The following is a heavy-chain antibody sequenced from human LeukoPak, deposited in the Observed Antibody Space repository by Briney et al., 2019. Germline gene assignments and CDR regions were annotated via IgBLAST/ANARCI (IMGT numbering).Heavy chain of an antibody. J-gene: IGHJ4*02. CDR3: ARGRSPYYDFWSGYHRNKYFDY. V-gene: IGHV4-34*01. CDR1: GGSFSGYY. Sequence: PSETLSLTCAAYGGSFSGYYWSWIRQPPGKGLEWIGEIKHSGSTNYNPSLKSRVTISVDTSKNQFSLKLSSVTAADTAVYYCARGRSPYYDFWSGYHRNKYFDYWGQGTLVTVSS. D-gene: IGHD3-3*01. CDR2: IKHSGST.